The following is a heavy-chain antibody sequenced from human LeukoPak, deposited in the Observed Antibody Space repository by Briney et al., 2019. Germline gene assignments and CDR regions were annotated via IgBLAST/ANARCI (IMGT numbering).Heavy chain of an antibody. Sequence: SGTLSLTCTVSGGSISTGDYYWSWIRQHPGEGLEWIGYIYNSGSTYYNPSLKSRITISADTSKNQFSLKLSSVTVADTAVYYCARGAQLWLRGYWGQGTLVTVSS. J-gene: IGHJ4*02. D-gene: IGHD5-18*01. V-gene: IGHV4-31*03. CDR2: IYNSGST. CDR1: GGSISTGDYY. CDR3: ARGAQLWLRGY.